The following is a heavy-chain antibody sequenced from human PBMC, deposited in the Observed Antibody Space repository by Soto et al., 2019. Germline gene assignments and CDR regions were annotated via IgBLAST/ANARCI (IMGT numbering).Heavy chain of an antibody. J-gene: IGHJ4*02. Sequence: QVQLVQSGPEVKKPGASVKVSCKGSGYTFANYAIHWLRQAPGQRPEWMGWTSAGNSQTDYSQNFQGRVSITRDTSAGTAYMELSSLRSEDTAIYFCARGQAGGSGSFYYYFDYWGQGTPVAVSS. CDR2: TSAGNSQT. CDR1: GYTFANYA. V-gene: IGHV1-3*01. CDR3: ARGQAGGSGSFYYYFDY. D-gene: IGHD3-10*01.